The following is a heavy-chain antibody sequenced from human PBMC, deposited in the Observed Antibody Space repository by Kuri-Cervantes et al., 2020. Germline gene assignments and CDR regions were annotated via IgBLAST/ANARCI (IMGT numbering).Heavy chain of an antibody. Sequence: ASVKVSCKASGYTFTSYDINWVRQATGQGLEWMGWINPNSGGTNYAQKFQGWVTMTRDTSISTAYMELSRLRSDDTAVYYCARADSSYSSGWYWFDPWGQGTLVTVSS. CDR1: GYTFTSYD. J-gene: IGHJ5*02. V-gene: IGHV1-2*04. CDR3: ARADSSYSSGWYWFDP. D-gene: IGHD6-19*01. CDR2: INPNSGGT.